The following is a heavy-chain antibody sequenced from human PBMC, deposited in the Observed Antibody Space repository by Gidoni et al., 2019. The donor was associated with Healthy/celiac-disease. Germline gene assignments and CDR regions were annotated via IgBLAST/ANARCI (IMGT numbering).Heavy chain of an antibody. CDR2: IGYDGSNK. CDR1: GFTFSSYG. V-gene: IGHV3-33*01. J-gene: IGHJ3*02. Sequence: QVQLVESGGGVVQPGRSLRLSCAASGFTFSSYGMHWVRQAPGKGLEWVAVIGYDGSNKYYADSVKGRFTISRDNSKNTLYLQMNSLRAEDTAVNYCARDRGSSGAFDIWGQGTMVTVSS. D-gene: IGHD3-10*01. CDR3: ARDRGSSGAFDI.